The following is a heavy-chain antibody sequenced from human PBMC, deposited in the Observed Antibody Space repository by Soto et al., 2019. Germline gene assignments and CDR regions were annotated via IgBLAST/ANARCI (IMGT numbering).Heavy chain of an antibody. CDR3: ARSNDFWSGYYNLNWFDP. Sequence: PSETLSRTCTVSGGSISSSSYYWGWIRQPPGKGLEWIGSIYYSGSTYYNPSLKSRVTISVDTSKNQFSLKLSSVTAADTAVYYCARSNDFWSGYYNLNWFDPWGQGTLVTVSS. V-gene: IGHV4-39*01. CDR1: GGSISSSSYY. CDR2: IYYSGST. D-gene: IGHD3-3*01. J-gene: IGHJ5*02.